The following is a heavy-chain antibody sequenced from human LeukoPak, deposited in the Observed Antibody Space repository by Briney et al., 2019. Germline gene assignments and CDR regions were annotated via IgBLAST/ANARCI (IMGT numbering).Heavy chain of an antibody. CDR2: ISGSGGAT. J-gene: IGHJ4*02. CDR1: GFTFSLFA. D-gene: IGHD3-22*01. V-gene: IGHV3-23*01. CDR3: AKDGYNYDSSGHFDY. Sequence: QPGGALRLSCAASGFTFSLFAMHWVRQAPGKGLEWVSAISGSGGATYHADADSVKGRFTISRDNSKTALYLELTNLRAEDTAVYYCAKDGYNYDSSGHFDYWGQGTLVTVSS.